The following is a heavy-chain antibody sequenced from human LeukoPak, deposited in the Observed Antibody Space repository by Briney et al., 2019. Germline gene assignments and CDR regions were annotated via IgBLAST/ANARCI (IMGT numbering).Heavy chain of an antibody. J-gene: IGHJ4*02. CDR1: GDSISRGNW. CDR3: VRLCSGDRCSSYFDY. V-gene: IGHV4-4*02. Sequence: SSETLSLTCAVSGDSISRGNWWSWVRQPPGKGLEWIGEIYESGDTNYNPSLKSRVTISVDKSKNQFSLRLNSVTAADTAVYYCVRLCSGDRCSSYFDYWGQGTLVTVSS. D-gene: IGHD2-15*01. CDR2: IYESGDT.